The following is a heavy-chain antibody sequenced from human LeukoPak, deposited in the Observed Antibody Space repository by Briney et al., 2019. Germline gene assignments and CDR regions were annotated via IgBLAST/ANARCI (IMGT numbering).Heavy chain of an antibody. J-gene: IGHJ5*02. Sequence: ASVKVSCKASGYTFTSYGISWVRQAPGQGLEWMGWISAYNGNTNYAQKLQGRVTMTTDTSTSTAYMELRSLRSDDTAVYYCARVDGYCSGGSRIFCGWFDPWGQGTLVTVSS. D-gene: IGHD2-15*01. CDR2: ISAYNGNT. CDR3: ARVDGYCSGGSRIFCGWFDP. V-gene: IGHV1-18*01. CDR1: GYTFTSYG.